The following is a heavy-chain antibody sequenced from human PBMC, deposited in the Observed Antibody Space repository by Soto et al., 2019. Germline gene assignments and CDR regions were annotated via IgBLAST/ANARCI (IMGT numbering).Heavy chain of an antibody. Sequence: ASVKVSCKASGYTFNFYGITWVRQAPGQGLEWMGWISGFNGNTNYAADLQGRVTMTTDTSTSTAYMELRGLRSDDTAVYYCARIGVSSGHESPDFDSWGQGTLVTSPQ. CDR2: ISGFNGNT. CDR3: ARIGVSSGHESPDFDS. CDR1: GYTFNFYG. V-gene: IGHV1-18*01. J-gene: IGHJ4*02.